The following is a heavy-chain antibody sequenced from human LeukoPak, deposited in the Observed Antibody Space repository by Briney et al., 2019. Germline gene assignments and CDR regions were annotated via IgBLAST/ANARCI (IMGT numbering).Heavy chain of an antibody. CDR1: GVTFSSYA. Sequence: GGSLRLSCAASGVTFSSYAMSWVRQAPGKGLEWVSAISGSGGSTYYADSVKGRFTISRDNSKNTLYLQMNSRRAEDTAVYYCAKPGYSSGWYVYCDYWGQGTLVTVSS. CDR2: ISGSGGST. D-gene: IGHD6-19*01. V-gene: IGHV3-23*01. CDR3: AKPGYSSGWYVYCDY. J-gene: IGHJ4*02.